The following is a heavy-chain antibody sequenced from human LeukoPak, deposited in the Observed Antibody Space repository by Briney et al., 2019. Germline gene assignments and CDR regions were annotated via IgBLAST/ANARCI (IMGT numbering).Heavy chain of an antibody. Sequence: GGSLRLSCAASGFNFNVFEMNWVRQAPGKGPEWISYINGGSNSINYADSVKGRFTISRDNAKNSLYLQMNSLRAEDTAVYYCARGWSGYDTVAQDAFDIWGQGTMVTVSS. D-gene: IGHD5-12*01. CDR2: INGGSNSI. CDR1: GFNFNVFE. J-gene: IGHJ3*02. CDR3: ARGWSGYDTVAQDAFDI. V-gene: IGHV3-48*03.